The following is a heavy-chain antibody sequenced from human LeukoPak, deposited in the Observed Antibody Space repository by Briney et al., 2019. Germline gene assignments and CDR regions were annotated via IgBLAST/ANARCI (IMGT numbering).Heavy chain of an antibody. V-gene: IGHV3-23*01. D-gene: IGHD5-18*01. CDR2: ISNSGGST. Sequence: GGSLRLSCAASGFTFTSYGLSWVRQAPGKGLEWVSLISNSGGSTYYADSVKGRFTISRDNSKNTLYLQMNSLRAEDTAVYYCARVVWGWDTAMPTPFDYWGQGTLVTVSS. CDR3: ARVVWGWDTAMPTPFDY. CDR1: GFTFTSYG. J-gene: IGHJ4*02.